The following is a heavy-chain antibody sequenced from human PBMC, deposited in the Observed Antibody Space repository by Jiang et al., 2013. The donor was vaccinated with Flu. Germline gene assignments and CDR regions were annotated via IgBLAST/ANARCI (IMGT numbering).Heavy chain of an antibody. CDR3: ATGPGTPDYYYDSSGYWYYYGMDV. Sequence: SGAEVKKPGSSVKVSCKASGGTFSSYAISWVRQAPGQGLEWMGGIIPIFGTANYAQKFQGRVTITADESTSTAYMELSSLRSEDTAVYYCATGPGTPDYYYDSSGYWYYYGMDVWGQGTTVTVSS. D-gene: IGHD3-22*01. CDR2: IIPIFGTA. CDR1: GGTFSSYA. V-gene: IGHV1-69*01. J-gene: IGHJ6*02.